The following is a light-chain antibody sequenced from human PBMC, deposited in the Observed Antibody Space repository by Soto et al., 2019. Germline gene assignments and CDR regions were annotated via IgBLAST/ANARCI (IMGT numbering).Light chain of an antibody. J-gene: IGKJ2*01. V-gene: IGKV3-20*01. Sequence: IVLTQSPGTLSLAPGKGATLSCRTSQSLSSDSLAWYRQRLGQAPRLLIYGVSKRATGLPDRFSGGGSGTDFSLTITRLEPQDSAVYYCHQYCTSPPTFGQGTRLEIK. CDR2: GVS. CDR1: QSLSSDS. CDR3: HQYCTSPPT.